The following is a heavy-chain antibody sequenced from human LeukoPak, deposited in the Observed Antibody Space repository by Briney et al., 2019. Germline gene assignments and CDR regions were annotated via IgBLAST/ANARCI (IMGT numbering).Heavy chain of an antibody. D-gene: IGHD3-10*01. CDR3: ARDYSSYYYGSGSYYNWFDP. CDR1: GYTFTGYY. J-gene: IGHJ5*02. V-gene: IGHV1-46*01. Sequence: GASVKVSCKASGYTFTGYYMHWVRQTPGQGLEWMGIINPSGGSTRHAKKCQGRVTMTRDKPTSTVYMELSSLTSEDTAVYYCARDYSSYYYGSGSYYNWFDPWGQGTLVTVSS. CDR2: INPSGGST.